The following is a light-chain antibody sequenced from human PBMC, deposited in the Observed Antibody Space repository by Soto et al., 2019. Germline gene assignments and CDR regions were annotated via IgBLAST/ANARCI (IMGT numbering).Light chain of an antibody. J-gene: IGLJ1*01. Sequence: QSALTQPPSASGSPGQSVTISCTGTSGDVGAYDYVSWYQQHPGKAPKLLIYEVTKRPLGVPDRFSGSKSGNAASLTVSGLPAEDEADYYCSAYAGSNYPYVFGTGTKLTVL. V-gene: IGLV2-8*01. CDR2: EVT. CDR3: SAYAGSNYPYV. CDR1: SGDVGAYDY.